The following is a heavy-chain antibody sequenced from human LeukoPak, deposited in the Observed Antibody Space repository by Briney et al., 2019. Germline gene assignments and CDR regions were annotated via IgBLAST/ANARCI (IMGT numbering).Heavy chain of an antibody. V-gene: IGHV4-59*01. CDR3: ARDYSGSYYYYYMDV. CDR2: IYYSEST. J-gene: IGHJ6*03. CDR1: GGSISSYY. D-gene: IGHD1-26*01. Sequence: PSETLSLTCTVPGGSISSYYWSSIRQPPGKGLEWIGYIYYSESTNYNPSLKSRVTISVDTSKNQFSLELSSVTAADTAAYYCARDYSGSYYYYYMDVWGKGTTVTVSS.